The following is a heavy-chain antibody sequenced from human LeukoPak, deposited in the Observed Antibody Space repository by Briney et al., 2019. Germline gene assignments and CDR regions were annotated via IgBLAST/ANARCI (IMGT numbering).Heavy chain of an antibody. CDR1: GFTFSRNA. CDR2: VSGSGGST. V-gene: IGHV3-23*01. D-gene: IGHD1-1*01. Sequence: GGSLRPSCAASGFTFSRNAMNWVRQAPGKGLEWVSVVSGSGGSTYYADSVKGRSTISRDNSKSTLYLQMNSLRAEDTAIYYCAKEHDYNFYFDDWGQGTLVTVSS. J-gene: IGHJ4*02. CDR3: AKEHDYNFYFDD.